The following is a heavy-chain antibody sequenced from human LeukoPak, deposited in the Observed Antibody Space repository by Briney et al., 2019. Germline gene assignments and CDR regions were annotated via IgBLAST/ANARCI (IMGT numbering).Heavy chain of an antibody. CDR1: GYTFTGYY. V-gene: IGHV1-2*02. CDR3: SRGRADGYSGYDFGDY. CDR2: INPNSGGT. D-gene: IGHD5-12*01. J-gene: IGHJ4*02. Sequence: ASVKVSCKASGYTFTGYYMHWVRQAPGQGLEWMGWINPNSGGTDYAQRFQGRVTMARDTSISTAYMELSSLTSDDTAVYYCSRGRADGYSGYDFGDYWGQGTLVTVSS.